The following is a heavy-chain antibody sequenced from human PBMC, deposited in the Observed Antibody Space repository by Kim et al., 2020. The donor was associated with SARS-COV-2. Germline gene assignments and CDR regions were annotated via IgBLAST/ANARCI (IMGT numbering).Heavy chain of an antibody. CDR2: IKGGGGAT. V-gene: IGHV3-23*01. D-gene: IGHD3-10*01. Sequence: GGSLRLSCVATGFSFGSYAMSWVRQAPGKGLEWVSFIKGGGGATFYADSVTGRFTISRDNFKNIMYLQMNSLRAEDTAMYYCAKRSLGYYNAAFDIWGQGTWVTVS. J-gene: IGHJ3*02. CDR3: AKRSLGYYNAAFDI. CDR1: GFSFGSYA.